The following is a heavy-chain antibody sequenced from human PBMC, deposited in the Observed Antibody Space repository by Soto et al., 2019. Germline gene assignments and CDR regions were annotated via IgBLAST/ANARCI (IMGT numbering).Heavy chain of an antibody. CDR1: GGSISSYY. D-gene: IGHD5-18*01. CDR3: ARDKLDTAMVSYYYYGMDV. J-gene: IGHJ6*02. Sequence: QVQLQESGPGLVKPSETLSLTYTVSGGSISSYYWSWIRQPPGKGLEWLGYIYYSGSTNYNPSLKSRVTISVDTSKNQFSLKLSSVTAADTAVYYCARDKLDTAMVSYYYYGMDVWGQGTTVTVSS. CDR2: IYYSGST. V-gene: IGHV4-59*01.